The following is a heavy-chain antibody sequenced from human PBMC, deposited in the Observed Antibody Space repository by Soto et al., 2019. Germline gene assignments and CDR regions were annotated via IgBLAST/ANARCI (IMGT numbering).Heavy chain of an antibody. Sequence: QVQLVQSGAELKKPGASVKVSCKASGYTFSNYDMNWVRQATGQGPEWIGWVNPNNGDTGCAQKFQGRFTLTTDIPTTTAYMELTSLRSEDTAIYYCAKVSRKGSAIDFDYWGQGTLITVSS. CDR2: VNPNNGDT. J-gene: IGHJ4*02. D-gene: IGHD3-10*01. CDR1: GYTFSNYD. V-gene: IGHV1-8*01. CDR3: AKVSRKGSAIDFDY.